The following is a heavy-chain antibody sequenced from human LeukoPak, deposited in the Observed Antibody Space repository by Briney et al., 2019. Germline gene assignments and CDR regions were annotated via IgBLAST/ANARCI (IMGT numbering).Heavy chain of an antibody. D-gene: IGHD1-1*01. CDR3: ARLVCTTIPCYGKFYFDY. CDR2: IDGPSDSI. Sequence: GMSLRLSCAASGFIFSKYAMEWVRQAPGKGLEWVSSIDGPSDSIYYADSVKGRFTISRDDAKNSVYLQMNSLRAEDTGIYYCARLVCTTIPCYGKFYFDYWGQGTLVPVAS. CDR1: GFIFSKYA. J-gene: IGHJ4*02. V-gene: IGHV3-21*06.